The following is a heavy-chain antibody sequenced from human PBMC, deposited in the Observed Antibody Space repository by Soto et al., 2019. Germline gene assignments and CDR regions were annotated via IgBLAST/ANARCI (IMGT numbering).Heavy chain of an antibody. J-gene: IGHJ4*02. CDR1: GGSFSGYY. V-gene: IGHV4-34*01. D-gene: IGHD5-12*01. Sequence: PSETLSLTCAVYGGSFSGYYWTWIRQSPEKGLEWIGEVNHSGTTYYNPSLKSRVTMSVDTSKNQFSLKLSSVTAADTAVYYCAREKGYISGPKNFDYWGQGTLVTVSS. CDR3: AREKGYISGPKNFDY. CDR2: VNHSGTT.